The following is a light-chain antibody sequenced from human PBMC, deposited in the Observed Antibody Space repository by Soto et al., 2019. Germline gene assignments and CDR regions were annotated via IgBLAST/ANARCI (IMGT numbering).Light chain of an antibody. CDR2: LGS. CDR1: QSLLHSNGYNY. J-gene: IGKJ1*01. Sequence: DIVMTQSPLSLPVTPGEPASISCRSSQSLLHSNGYNYLDWYLQKPGQSPQLLIYLGSNRASGVAARFSGSGSGSDFTLNIISVEAAAVGVYYCMHARQTLRTFGQGTKV. CDR3: MHARQTLRT. V-gene: IGKV2-28*01.